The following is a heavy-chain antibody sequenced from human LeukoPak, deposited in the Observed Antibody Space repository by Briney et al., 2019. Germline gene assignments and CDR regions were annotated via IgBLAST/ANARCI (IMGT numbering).Heavy chain of an antibody. CDR2: ISCDGSNK. J-gene: IGHJ4*02. CDR3: AKDLGGGGYSGYDPDDY. D-gene: IGHD5-12*01. Sequence: GRSLRLSCAASGFTFSSYGMHWDRQAPGKGLEWVAVISCDGSNKYYADSVKGRFTISRDNSKNTLYLQMNSLRAEDTAVYYCAKDLGGGGYSGYDPDDYWGQGTLVTVSS. CDR1: GFTFSSYG. V-gene: IGHV3-30*18.